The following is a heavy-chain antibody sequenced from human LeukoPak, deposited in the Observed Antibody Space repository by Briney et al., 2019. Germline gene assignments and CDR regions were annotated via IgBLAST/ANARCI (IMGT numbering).Heavy chain of an antibody. Sequence: GGSLRLSCGASGFTFSTYTMHWVRQAPGKGLEWVAAISYDGTNKYYGDSVKGRFTISRDNSKMTLYLQMNSLRTEDTALYYCARNENNGMDAWGHGTTVTVSS. J-gene: IGHJ6*02. CDR2: ISYDGTNK. CDR3: ARNENNGMDA. V-gene: IGHV3-30-3*01. CDR1: GFTFSTYT.